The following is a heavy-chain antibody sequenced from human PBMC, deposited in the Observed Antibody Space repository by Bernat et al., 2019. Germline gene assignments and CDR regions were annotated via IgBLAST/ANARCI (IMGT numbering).Heavy chain of an antibody. J-gene: IGHJ4*02. V-gene: IGHV1-46*01. CDR1: GYTFTSYY. CDR3: ARGDNGDFPRPFDY. D-gene: IGHD4-17*01. Sequence: QVQLVQSGAEVRKPGASVKVSCKASGYTFTSYYLNWVRQAPGQGLEWMGIINPSDGNTNSAQKFRGTVTMTRDRSTSTVYMEMSSLRPDDTARYYCARGDNGDFPRPFDYWGQGTLVTVSS. CDR2: INPSDGNT.